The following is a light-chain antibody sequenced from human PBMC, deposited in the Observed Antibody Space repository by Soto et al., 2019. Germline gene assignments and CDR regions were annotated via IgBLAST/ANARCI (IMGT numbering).Light chain of an antibody. J-gene: IGLJ2*01. Sequence: QSVLTQPPSASGTPXXXXXXXCSGSSXNIGSNPVSWYQQLPGTAPKSLIYSDNQRPSGVPDRISGSRSGTSASLAISGLQSEDEAEYYCAAWDDSLRGRVFGGGTKLTVL. V-gene: IGLV1-44*01. CDR2: SDN. CDR1: SXNIGSNP. CDR3: AAWDDSLRGRV.